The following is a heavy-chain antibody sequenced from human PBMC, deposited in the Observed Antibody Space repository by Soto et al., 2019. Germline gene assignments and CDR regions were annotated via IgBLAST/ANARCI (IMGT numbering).Heavy chain of an antibody. CDR2: LTPGGATT. J-gene: IGHJ4*02. V-gene: IGHV3-23*01. CDR3: VKDSLVSGKHQDRDY. Sequence: GGSSRLSCAASGFNFMGEAMTCVRQAPGKGVEWISALTPGGATTYHINSVMGRFTTSRDKAKETLFLQMNSLTDADTGIYYCVKDSLVSGKHQDRDYWSQGSLVSVPT. CDR1: GFNFMGEA. D-gene: IGHD1-26*01.